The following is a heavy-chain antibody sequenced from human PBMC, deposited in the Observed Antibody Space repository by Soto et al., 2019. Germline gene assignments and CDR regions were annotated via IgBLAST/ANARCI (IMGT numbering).Heavy chain of an antibody. V-gene: IGHV1-8*01. CDR1: GYTFTSYD. J-gene: IGHJ6*03. CDR3: ANTLNDVYTWDYYYYMDV. D-gene: IGHD1-1*01. Sequence: QVQLVQSGAEVKKPGASVKVSCKASGYTFTSYDINWVRQATGQGLEWMGWMNPNSGNTGYAQKFQGRVTMTRNTSISTAYMELSSLRSEDTAVYYWANTLNDVYTWDYYYYMDVWGKGTTVTVSS. CDR2: MNPNSGNT.